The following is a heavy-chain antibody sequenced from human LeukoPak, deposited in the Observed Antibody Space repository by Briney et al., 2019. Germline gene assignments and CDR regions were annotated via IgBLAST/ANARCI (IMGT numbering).Heavy chain of an antibody. J-gene: IGHJ4*02. V-gene: IGHV1-69*05. Sequence: SVKVSCKASGGTFSSYAISWVRQAPGQGLEWMGGIIPIFGTANYAQKFQGRVTITTDESTSTAYMELSSLRSEDTAVYYCARAHYYGSGVPKTFYFDYWGQGTLVTVSS. D-gene: IGHD3-10*01. CDR3: ARAHYYGSGVPKTFYFDY. CDR2: IIPIFGTA. CDR1: GGTFSSYA.